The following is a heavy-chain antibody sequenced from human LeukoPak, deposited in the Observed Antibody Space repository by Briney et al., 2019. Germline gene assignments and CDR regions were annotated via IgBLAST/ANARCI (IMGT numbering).Heavy chain of an antibody. J-gene: IGHJ4*02. CDR3: ARDYCGGDCSSDY. V-gene: IGHV3-33*01. D-gene: IGHD2-21*02. CDR2: IWYDGSNK. Sequence: GGSLRLSCAASGFTFSSYGMHWVRQAPGKGLEWVAVIWYDGSNKYYADSVKGRFTISRDNSKNTLYLLMNSLRAEDTAVYYCARDYCGGDCSSDYWGQGTLVTVSS. CDR1: GFTFSSYG.